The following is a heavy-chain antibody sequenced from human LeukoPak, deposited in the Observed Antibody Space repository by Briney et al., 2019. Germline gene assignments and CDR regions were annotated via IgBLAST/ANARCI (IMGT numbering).Heavy chain of an antibody. V-gene: IGHV4-4*07. CDR2: IYTSGST. J-gene: IGHJ4*02. CDR3: ARGASGSRLGNFDY. Sequence: SETLSLTCTVSGGSIGSYYWSWIRQPAGKGLEWIGRIYTSGSTNYNPSLKSRVTMSVDTSKNQFSLKLSSVTAADTAVYYCARGASGSRLGNFDYWGQGTLVTVSS. D-gene: IGHD2-15*01. CDR1: GGSIGSYY.